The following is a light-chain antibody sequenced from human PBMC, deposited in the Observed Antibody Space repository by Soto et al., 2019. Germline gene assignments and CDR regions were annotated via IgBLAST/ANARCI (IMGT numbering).Light chain of an antibody. Sequence: QSALTQPRSVSGSPGQSVTISCTGTSSDVGGYNYVSWYQQHPGKAPKLMIYDVSKRPSGVPDRFSGSKSGNTASLTISGLQAEDEADYYFCSYAGSTGVVFGGGTKLTVL. CDR2: DVS. V-gene: IGLV2-11*01. J-gene: IGLJ2*01. CDR3: CSYAGSTGVV. CDR1: SSDVGGYNY.